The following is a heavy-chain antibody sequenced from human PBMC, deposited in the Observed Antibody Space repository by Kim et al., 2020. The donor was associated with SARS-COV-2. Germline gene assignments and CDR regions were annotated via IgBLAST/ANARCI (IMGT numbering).Heavy chain of an antibody. CDR3: ARQWGVRGYGGNSPPRSGFDP. J-gene: IGHJ5*02. V-gene: IGHV5-51*01. CDR2: IYPGDSDT. Sequence: GESLKISCKGSGYSFTSYWIGWVRQMPGKGLEWMGIIYPGDSDTRYSPSFQGQVTISADKSISTAYLQWSSLKASDTAMYYCARQWGVRGYGGNSPPRSGFDPWGQGTLVTVSS. CDR1: GYSFTSYW. D-gene: IGHD4-17*01.